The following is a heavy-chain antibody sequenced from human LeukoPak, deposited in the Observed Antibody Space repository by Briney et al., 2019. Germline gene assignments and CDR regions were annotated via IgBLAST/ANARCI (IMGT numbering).Heavy chain of an antibody. Sequence: SETLSLTCTVSGGSISSYHWSWIRQPPGKGLEWIGYIYYSGSTYYNPSLKSRVTISVDMSKNQFSLKLSSVTAADTAVYYCARASSTSSFDPWGQGTLVTVSS. CDR1: GGSISSYH. J-gene: IGHJ5*02. D-gene: IGHD2-2*01. CDR2: IYYSGST. CDR3: ARASSTSSFDP. V-gene: IGHV4-59*12.